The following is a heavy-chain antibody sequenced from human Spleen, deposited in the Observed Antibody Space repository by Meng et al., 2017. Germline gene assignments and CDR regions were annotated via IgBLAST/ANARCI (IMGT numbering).Heavy chain of an antibody. Sequence: QVQLQQWGAGLLEPSGTLSLTCAVYGGSFSGYYWSWIRQPPGKGLEWIGEINHSGSTNYNPSLKSRVTISVDTSKNQFSLKLSSVTAADTAVYYCARGPTTMAHDFDYWGQGTLVTVSS. CDR3: ARGPTTMAHDFDY. J-gene: IGHJ4*02. V-gene: IGHV4-34*01. CDR2: INHSGST. D-gene: IGHD4-11*01. CDR1: GGSFSGYY.